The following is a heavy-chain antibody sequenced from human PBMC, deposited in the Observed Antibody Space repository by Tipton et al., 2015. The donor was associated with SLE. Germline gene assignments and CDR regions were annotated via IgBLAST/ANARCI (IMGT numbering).Heavy chain of an antibody. J-gene: IGHJ3*01. V-gene: IGHV4-34*01. CDR1: GGSFSGYY. Sequence: TLSLTCAVYGGSFSGYYWSWIRQPPGKGLEWIGEINHSGSTTYNPSLKSRVTISIDTSKNQFSLKLSFVTAADTAVYYCARTGGRDAFDFWGQGTLVTVSS. CDR3: ARTGGRDAFDF. CDR2: INHSGST. D-gene: IGHD2-15*01.